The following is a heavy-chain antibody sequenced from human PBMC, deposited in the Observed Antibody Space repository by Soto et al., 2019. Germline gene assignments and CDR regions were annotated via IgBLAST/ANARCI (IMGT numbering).Heavy chain of an antibody. V-gene: IGHV3-23*01. CDR3: AKGLSGSISGVTPASTRYFGLDV. D-gene: IGHD3-3*01. CDR1: GFTFSSFA. J-gene: IGHJ6*02. CDR2: ISSSSTRI. Sequence: GGSLILSCSASGFTFSSFAMNWVRQAPGKGLEWISSISSSSTRIFFAGSVEGRFIISRDNSKNTLFLEMNNLRAEDTAVYYCAKGLSGSISGVTPASTRYFGLDVWGQGTTVTVSS.